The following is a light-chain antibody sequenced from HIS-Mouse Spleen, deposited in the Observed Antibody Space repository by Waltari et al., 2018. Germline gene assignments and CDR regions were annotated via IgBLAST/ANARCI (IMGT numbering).Light chain of an antibody. CDR1: RSDVGGYNY. Sequence: QSALTQPASVSGSPGQSITISCTGTRSDVGGYNYVSCYQQHPGKAPKLMIYDVSNRPSGVSNRFSGSKSGNTASLTISGLQAEDEADYYCSSYTSSSTLEVVFGGGTKLTVL. J-gene: IGLJ2*01. CDR3: SSYTSSSTLEVV. CDR2: DVS. V-gene: IGLV2-14*03.